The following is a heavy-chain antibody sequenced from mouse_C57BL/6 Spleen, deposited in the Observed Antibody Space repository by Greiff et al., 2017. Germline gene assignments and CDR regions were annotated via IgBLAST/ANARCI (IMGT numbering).Heavy chain of an antibody. D-gene: IGHD2-4*01. CDR1: GYTFTSYW. CDR3: AREDDYGDYAMDY. J-gene: IGHJ4*01. V-gene: IGHV1-59*01. CDR2: IDPSDSYT. Sequence: VQLQQPGAELVRPGTSVKLSCKASGYTFTSYWMHWVKQRPGQGLEWIGVIDPSDSYTNYNQKFKGKATLTVDTSSSTAYMQLSSLTSEDSAVYYCAREDDYGDYAMDYWGQGTSVTVSS.